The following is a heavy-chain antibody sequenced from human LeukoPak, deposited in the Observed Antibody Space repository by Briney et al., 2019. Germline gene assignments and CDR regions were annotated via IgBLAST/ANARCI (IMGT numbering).Heavy chain of an antibody. D-gene: IGHD2-15*01. CDR2: INHSGST. CDR3: ARGRYCSGGSCYYPIDY. Sequence: SETLSLTCAVYGGSFSGYYWSWIRQPPGKGLEWIGEINHSGSTNYNPSLTSQVTISVDTSKNQFSLKLSSVTAADTAVYYCARGRYCSGGSCYYPIDYWGQGTLVTVSS. CDR1: GGSFSGYY. V-gene: IGHV4-34*01. J-gene: IGHJ4*02.